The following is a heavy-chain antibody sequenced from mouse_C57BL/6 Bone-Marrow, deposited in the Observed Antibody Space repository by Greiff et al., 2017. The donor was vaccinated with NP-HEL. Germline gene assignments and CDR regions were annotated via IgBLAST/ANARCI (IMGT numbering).Heavy chain of an antibody. Sequence: QVHVKQPGAELVKPGASVKMSCKASGYTFTSYWITWVKQRPGQGLEWIGDIYPGSGSTNYNEKFKSKATLTVDTSSSTAYMQLSSLTSEDSAVYYCARNMVTSYYAMDYWGQGTSVTVSS. CDR3: ARNMVTSYYAMDY. D-gene: IGHD2-2*01. V-gene: IGHV1-55*01. CDR1: GYTFTSYW. J-gene: IGHJ4*01. CDR2: IYPGSGST.